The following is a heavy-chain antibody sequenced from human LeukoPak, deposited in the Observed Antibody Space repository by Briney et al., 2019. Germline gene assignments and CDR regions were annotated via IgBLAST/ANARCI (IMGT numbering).Heavy chain of an antibody. V-gene: IGHV1-18*01. D-gene: IGHD3-22*01. CDR2: ISAYNGNT. CDR3: ARDYRDSSGYYFDY. J-gene: IGHJ4*02. Sequence: AASVKVSCKASGYTFTSYGISWVRQAPGQGLEWMGWISAYNGNTNYAQKLQGRVTMTTDTSTSTAYMELRSLRSDDTAVYYCARDYRDSSGYYFDYWGQGTLVTVSS. CDR1: GYTFTSYG.